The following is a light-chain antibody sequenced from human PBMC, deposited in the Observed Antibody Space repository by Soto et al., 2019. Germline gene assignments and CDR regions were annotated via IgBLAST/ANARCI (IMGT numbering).Light chain of an antibody. V-gene: IGLV2-14*01. CDR3: GSYTSSGTLERMV. Sequence: QSVLTQPASVSGSPGQSITISCTGTSSDVGGYNYVSWYQQHPGKAPKLLIYEVSNRPSGVSNRFSGSTSGNTASLIISGLQAEDEADYYCGSYTSSGTLERMVFGGGTQLTVL. J-gene: IGLJ2*01. CDR2: EVS. CDR1: SSDVGGYNY.